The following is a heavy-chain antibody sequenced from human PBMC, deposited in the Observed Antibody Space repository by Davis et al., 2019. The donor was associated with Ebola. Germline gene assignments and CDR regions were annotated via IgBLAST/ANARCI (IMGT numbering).Heavy chain of an antibody. CDR2: IYTSGST. CDR1: GGSISSGSYY. D-gene: IGHD1-26*01. V-gene: IGHV4-61*09. Sequence: PSETLSLTCTVSGGSISSGSYYWSWIRQPAGKGLEWIGHIYTSGSTNYNPSLKSRVTISVDTSKNQFSLKLSSVTAADTAVYYCATYSGSYYWYFDLWGRGTLVTVSS. J-gene: IGHJ2*01. CDR3: ATYSGSYYWYFDL.